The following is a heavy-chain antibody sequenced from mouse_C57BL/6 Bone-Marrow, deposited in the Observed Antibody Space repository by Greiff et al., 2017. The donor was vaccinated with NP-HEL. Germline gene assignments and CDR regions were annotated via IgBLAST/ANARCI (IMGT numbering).Heavy chain of an antibody. CDR2: IDPSDSYT. J-gene: IGHJ3*01. CDR3: ARVPLYYYGTAWFAY. D-gene: IGHD1-1*01. Sequence: QVQLQQPGAELVMPGASVKLSCKASGYTFTSYWMHWVKQRPGQGLEWIGEIDPSDSYTNYNQKFKGKSTLTVDKSSSTAYMQLSSLTSEDSAVYDFARVPLYYYGTAWFAYWGKGTLVTVSA. CDR1: GYTFTSYW. V-gene: IGHV1-69*01.